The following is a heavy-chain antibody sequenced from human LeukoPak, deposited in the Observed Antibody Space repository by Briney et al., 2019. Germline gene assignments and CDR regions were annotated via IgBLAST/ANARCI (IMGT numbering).Heavy chain of an antibody. CDR2: IYTSGST. V-gene: IGHV4-4*09. D-gene: IGHD2-2*01. CDR3: ARRGYCSSTSCRHWFDP. J-gene: IGHJ5*02. CDR1: GGSISSYY. Sequence: SETLSLTCTVSGGSISSYYWSWIRQPPGKGLEWIGYIYTSGSTNFNPSLKSRVTISVDTSKNQFSLKLSSVTAADTAVYYCARRGYCSSTSCRHWFDPWGQGTLVTVSS.